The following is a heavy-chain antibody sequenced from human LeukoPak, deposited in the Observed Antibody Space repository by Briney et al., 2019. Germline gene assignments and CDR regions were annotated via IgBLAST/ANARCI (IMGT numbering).Heavy chain of an antibody. CDR3: ARQSGDYSYYYYMDV. CDR1: GYTFTNYW. V-gene: IGHV5-51*01. D-gene: IGHD2-21*02. J-gene: IGHJ6*03. Sequence: GESLKISCKGSGYTFTNYWIGWVRQMPGKGLEWMGLIYPGDSDTRYSPSFRGQVTISADKSISTAYLQWSSLKASDTAMYYCARQSGDYSYYYYMDVWGKGTTVTISS. CDR2: IYPGDSDT.